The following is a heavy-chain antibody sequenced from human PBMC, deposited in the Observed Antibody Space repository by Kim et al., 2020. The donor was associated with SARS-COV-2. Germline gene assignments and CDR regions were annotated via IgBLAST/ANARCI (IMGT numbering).Heavy chain of an antibody. V-gene: IGHV4-59*01. CDR3: ATMYSGSSAHLDS. Sequence: SETLSLTCNVSGGSTSSYYWSWIRQPPGKGLEYIGYIYYSGSTNYNPSLESRVSISIDTYKNLFFLNLRSVTAADTAIYYCATMYSGSSAHLDSWGQGALVTVSS. J-gene: IGHJ4*02. D-gene: IGHD6-6*01. CDR1: GGSTSSYY. CDR2: IYYSGST.